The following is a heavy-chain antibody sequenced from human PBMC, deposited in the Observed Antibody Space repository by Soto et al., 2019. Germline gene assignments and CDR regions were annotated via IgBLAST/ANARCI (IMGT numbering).Heavy chain of an antibody. CDR3: AREKDDYVWGSYRWDY. CDR1: GGTFSSYA. CDR2: IIPIFGTA. J-gene: IGHJ4*02. Sequence: QVQLVQSGAEVQKPGSSVKVSCKASGGTFSSYAISWVRQAPGQGLEWMGGIIPIFGTANYAQKFQGRVTITADESTSTAYMERSSLRSEDTAVYYCAREKDDYVWGSYRWDYWGQGTLVTVSS. V-gene: IGHV1-69*01. D-gene: IGHD3-16*02.